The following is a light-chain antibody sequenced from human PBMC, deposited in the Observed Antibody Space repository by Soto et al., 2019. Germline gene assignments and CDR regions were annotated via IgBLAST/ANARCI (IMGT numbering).Light chain of an antibody. V-gene: IGKV1-5*03. CDR3: QQYSTYSRA. Sequence: DIQMTQSPSTLSASVGDRVTITCRASQNINNLLAWYQQKPGKAPNLLIYKASSLESGVPSRFSGSGYGTEFTLTISSLQPEDFATFYCQQYSTYSRAFGQWTKVEIK. J-gene: IGKJ1*01. CDR1: QNINNL. CDR2: KAS.